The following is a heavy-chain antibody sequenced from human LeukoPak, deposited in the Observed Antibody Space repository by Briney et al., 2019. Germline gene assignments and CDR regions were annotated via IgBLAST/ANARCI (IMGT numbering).Heavy chain of an antibody. D-gene: IGHD6-13*01. CDR3: ARGSAAGLAY. CDR1: GGSFSGYS. Sequence: PSETLSLTCAVYGGSFSGYSWTWIRQPPGKGLEWIGEIGRSGSTNYNPSLKSRLTISVDTSKNQFSLKLNSVTAADTAVYYCARGSAAGLAYWGQGTLVTVS. V-gene: IGHV4-34*01. CDR2: IGRSGST. J-gene: IGHJ4*02.